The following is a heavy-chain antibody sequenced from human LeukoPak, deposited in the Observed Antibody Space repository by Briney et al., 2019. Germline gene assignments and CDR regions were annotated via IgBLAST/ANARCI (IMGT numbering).Heavy chain of an antibody. J-gene: IGHJ3*02. CDR3: ARHTAKAGGLQLIDDAFDI. CDR2: IYYSGNT. V-gene: IGHV4-39*01. D-gene: IGHD5-24*01. Sequence: SETLSLTCIVSGVSISGSSYYWGWIRQPPGKGLEWIGSIYYSGNTYYNPSLKSRVTISVDTSKNQSSLKLSSVTAADAAVYYGARHTAKAGGLQLIDDAFDIWGQGTMVTVSS. CDR1: GVSISGSSYY.